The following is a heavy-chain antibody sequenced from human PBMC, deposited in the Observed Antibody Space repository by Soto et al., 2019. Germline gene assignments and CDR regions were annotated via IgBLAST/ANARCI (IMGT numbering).Heavy chain of an antibody. CDR3: ATCVHIAPYFDY. CDR1: GYTFTSYY. V-gene: IGHV1-46*01. Sequence: ASVKVSCKASGYTFTSYYMHWVRQAPGQGLEWIGIINPSGGSTSYAQKFQGRVTMTRDTSTSTVYMELSSLRSEDTAVYYCATCVHIAPYFDYWGQGTLVTVSS. D-gene: IGHD5-12*01. J-gene: IGHJ4*02. CDR2: INPSGGST.